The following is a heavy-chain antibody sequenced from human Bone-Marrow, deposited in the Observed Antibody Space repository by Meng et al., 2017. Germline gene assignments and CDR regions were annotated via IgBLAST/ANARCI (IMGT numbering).Heavy chain of an antibody. D-gene: IGHD3-22*01. CDR2: INHSGST. CDR1: GGSFSGYY. V-gene: IGHV4-34*01. CDR3: ARAFYDSSGYYYYGMDV. Sequence: SCAVYGGSFSGYYWSWIRQPPGKGLEWIGEINHSGSTNYNPSLKSRVTISVDTSKNQFSLKLSSVTAADTAVYYCARAFYDSSGYYYYGMDVWGQGTTVTVSS. J-gene: IGHJ6*02.